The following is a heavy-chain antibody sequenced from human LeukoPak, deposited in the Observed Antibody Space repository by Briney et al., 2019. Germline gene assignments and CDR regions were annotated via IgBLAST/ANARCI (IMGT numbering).Heavy chain of an antibody. V-gene: IGHV3-30-3*01. J-gene: IGHJ4*02. D-gene: IGHD2-8*01. Sequence: GGSLRLSCAASGFTFSSYAMHWVRQAPGKGLEWVAVISYDGSNKYYADSVKGRFTISRDNSKNTLYLQMNSLRAEDTAVYYCARVVPDAPSHFDYWGQGTLVTVSS. CDR1: GFTFSSYA. CDR2: ISYDGSNK. CDR3: ARVVPDAPSHFDY.